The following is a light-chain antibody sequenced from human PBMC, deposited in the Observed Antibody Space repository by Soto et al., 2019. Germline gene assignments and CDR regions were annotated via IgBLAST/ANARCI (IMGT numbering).Light chain of an antibody. CDR2: GAS. J-gene: IGKJ2*01. CDR3: PQYHNWPPQYT. Sequence: EIVMTQSPASLSVSPGDGATLSCRASQTVASNLAWYQQKPGQGPRLLIHGASTRAAGVPARFSGSGSGTDFTLTISSLQSEDFAVYYCPQYHNWPPQYTFGQGTRLQIK. V-gene: IGKV3-15*01. CDR1: QTVASN.